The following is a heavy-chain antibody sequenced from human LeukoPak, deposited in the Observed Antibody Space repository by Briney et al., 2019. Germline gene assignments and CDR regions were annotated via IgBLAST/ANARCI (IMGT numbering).Heavy chain of an antibody. D-gene: IGHD5-18*01. Sequence: SETLSLTCTVSGGSISNSSYYWGWIRQPPGKGLEWIGSIYYSGSTYYNPSLKSRVTISVDTSKNQFSLKLSSVTAADTAVYYCASIYSYGSMGAFDIWGQGTMVTVSS. CDR3: ASIYSYGSMGAFDI. J-gene: IGHJ3*02. CDR1: GGSISNSSYY. V-gene: IGHV4-39*07. CDR2: IYYSGST.